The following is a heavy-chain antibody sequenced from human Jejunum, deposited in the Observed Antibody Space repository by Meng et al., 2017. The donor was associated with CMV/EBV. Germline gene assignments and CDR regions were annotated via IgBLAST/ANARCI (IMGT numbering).Heavy chain of an antibody. V-gene: IGHV2-5*02. Sequence: QITFKWARPTQVNPPQTPTLPFTFPGFSLTTNVESVGWIRQPPGKALEWLALIHGGGGKQYSPSLQSRLTATRDTSKNQVVLTMTNMDPVDTATYYCVHRYSSSSGRVSWGQGTLVTVSS. CDR2: IHGGGGK. J-gene: IGHJ5*02. CDR1: GFSLTTNVES. CDR3: VHRYSSSSGRVS. D-gene: IGHD6-6*01.